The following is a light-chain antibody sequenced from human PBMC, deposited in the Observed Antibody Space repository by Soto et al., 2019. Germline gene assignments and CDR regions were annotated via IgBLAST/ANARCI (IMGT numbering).Light chain of an antibody. CDR1: SSDVGGYNY. Sequence: QSALTQPASVSGSPGQSITISCTGTSSDVGGYNYVSWYQQHPGKAPKLMIYEVSNRPSGVSNRFSGSKSGNTASLTISGLQAEDEADYYCSSYTSSSLDVFATGTKVTVL. V-gene: IGLV2-14*01. CDR3: SSYTSSSLDV. CDR2: EVS. J-gene: IGLJ1*01.